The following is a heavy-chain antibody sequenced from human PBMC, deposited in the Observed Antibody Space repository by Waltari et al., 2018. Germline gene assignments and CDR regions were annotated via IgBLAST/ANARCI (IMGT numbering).Heavy chain of an antibody. CDR3: ARDPTTVTTFEFDY. V-gene: IGHV1-46*03. CDR2: INPSGGRT. D-gene: IGHD4-17*01. Sequence: QVQLVQSVAEVKKPGASVKVSCKASGYTFTSYYMHWVRRAPGKGLEWMGIINPSGGRTSYAQKFQGRVTMTRDTTTSTGYMGLSSLRSEDTAVYYCARDPTTVTTFEFDYWGQGTLVTVSS. CDR1: GYTFTSYY. J-gene: IGHJ4*02.